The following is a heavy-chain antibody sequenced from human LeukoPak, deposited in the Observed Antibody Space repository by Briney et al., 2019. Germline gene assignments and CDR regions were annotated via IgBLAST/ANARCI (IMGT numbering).Heavy chain of an antibody. Sequence: GGSLRLSCAASGFSFSSHWVHWVRQAPGKGLEWVSVIYSGGSTYYADSVKGRFTVSRDNSKNTLYLQMNSLRAEGTAVYYCARDPDSSSSVDYWGQGTLVTVSS. CDR3: ARDPDSSSSVDY. CDR2: IYSGGST. CDR1: GFSFSSHW. D-gene: IGHD6-6*01. V-gene: IGHV3-66*01. J-gene: IGHJ4*02.